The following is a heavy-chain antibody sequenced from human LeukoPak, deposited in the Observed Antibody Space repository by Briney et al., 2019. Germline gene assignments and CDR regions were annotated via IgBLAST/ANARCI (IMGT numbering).Heavy chain of an antibody. Sequence: GGSLRLSCAASGFTFSSYWMSRVRQAPGKGLEWVGLITTKAAGGTPEYAASVRGRVTISRDDSKIIAYLQLNSLKSEDTAVYFCTREVERGGSYWGGDYWGQGTLVTVSS. V-gene: IGHV3-49*04. CDR2: ITTKAAGGTP. D-gene: IGHD1-26*01. CDR3: TREVERGGSYWGGDY. J-gene: IGHJ4*02. CDR1: GFTFSSYW.